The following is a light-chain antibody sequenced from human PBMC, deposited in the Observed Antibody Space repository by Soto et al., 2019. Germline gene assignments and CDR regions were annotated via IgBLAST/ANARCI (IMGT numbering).Light chain of an antibody. V-gene: IGKV3-20*01. CDR2: GES. J-gene: IGKJ1*01. CDR3: QQCDGTSWT. Sequence: ENVLTQSPGTLSLSPGDRATLSCRASQSFSSSYLAWYQQKPGQAPRLLIYGESSRASGVPDRFSGSGSGTNFTLTINRLEPEDFAVYYCQQCDGTSWTFGQGTKVDLK. CDR1: QSFSSSY.